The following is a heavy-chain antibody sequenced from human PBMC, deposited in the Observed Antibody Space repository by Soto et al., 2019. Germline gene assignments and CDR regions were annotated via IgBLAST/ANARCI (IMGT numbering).Heavy chain of an antibody. CDR1: GYSFTSYW. CDR2: IYPGDSDT. V-gene: IGHV5-51*01. Sequence: GESLKISCKGSGYSFTSYWIGWVRQMPGKGLEWMGIIYPGDSDTRYSPSFQGQVTISADKSISTAYLQWSSLKASDTAMYYCARCKSTVGGIITHYYYYGMDVWGQGTTVTVSS. D-gene: IGHD3-16*01. J-gene: IGHJ6*02. CDR3: ARCKSTVGGIITHYYYYGMDV.